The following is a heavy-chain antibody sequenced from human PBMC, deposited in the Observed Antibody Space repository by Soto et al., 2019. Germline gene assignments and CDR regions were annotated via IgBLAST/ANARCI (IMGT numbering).Heavy chain of an antibody. Sequence: PGESLKISCKTSGYRFITYWIGWVRQMPGKGLEWMGIIYPGDSDTRYSPSFQGQVTFSVDKSTGTAYVQWSNLKAPDTAMYYCARISGDAFDIWGQGTMVTVS. V-gene: IGHV5-51*01. CDR2: IYPGDSDT. CDR1: GYRFITYW. J-gene: IGHJ3*02. CDR3: ARISGDAFDI.